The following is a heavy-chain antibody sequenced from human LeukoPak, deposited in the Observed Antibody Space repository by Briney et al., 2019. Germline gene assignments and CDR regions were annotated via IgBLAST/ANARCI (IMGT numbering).Heavy chain of an antibody. CDR3: ARSERIIMILGGAFDI. CDR1: GDSISSYY. J-gene: IGHJ3*02. Sequence: SETLSLTCTVSGDSISSYYWSWIRQPPGKGLEWIGYIYYSGSTNYSPSLKSRVTISVDTSKKQFSLKLSSVTAADTGVYYCARSERIIMILGGAFDIWGQGTVVTVSS. V-gene: IGHV4-59*08. CDR2: IYYSGST. D-gene: IGHD3-22*01.